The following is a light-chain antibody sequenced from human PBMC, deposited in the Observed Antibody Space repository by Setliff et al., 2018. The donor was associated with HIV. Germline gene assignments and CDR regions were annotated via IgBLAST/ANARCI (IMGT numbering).Light chain of an antibody. J-gene: IGLJ1*01. CDR3: QYYDSSLSFYV. CDR2: ATS. V-gene: IGLV1-40*01. Sequence: QSVLTQPRSVSAAPGQKVTISCSGSSSNIGNNYVSWYQQLPGTAPKLLIYATSNRPSGVPDRFSGSKSGTSASLAITGPEAEYEADYYRQYYDSSLSFYVVGTGTK. CDR1: SSNIGNNY.